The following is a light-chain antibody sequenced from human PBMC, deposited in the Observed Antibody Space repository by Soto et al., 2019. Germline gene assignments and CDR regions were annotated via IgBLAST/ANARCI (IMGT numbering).Light chain of an antibody. V-gene: IGKV1-39*01. CDR1: QSISRY. CDR3: QQSYNIPII. J-gene: IGKJ5*01. CDR2: GAS. Sequence: DIQMTQFQSSLSASVGDRVTVTCRASQSISRYLNWYQQMSGRAPKLLIYGASNLRSGVPSRFSGSGYETDFTLTINNVLPEASATYYCQQSYNIPIIFGQWTRLESK.